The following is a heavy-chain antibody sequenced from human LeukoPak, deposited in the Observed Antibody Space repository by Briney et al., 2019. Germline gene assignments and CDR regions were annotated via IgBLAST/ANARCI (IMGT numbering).Heavy chain of an antibody. V-gene: IGHV3-30*18. CDR3: AKDLTVTTEACWFDP. CDR2: ISYDGSNK. CDR1: GFTFSDYY. Sequence: GGSLRLSCAASGFTFSDYYMSWIRQAPGKGLEWVAVISYDGSNKYYADSVKGRFTISRDNSKNTLYLQMNSLRAEDTAVYYCAKDLTVTTEACWFDPWGQGTLVTVSS. J-gene: IGHJ5*02. D-gene: IGHD4-17*01.